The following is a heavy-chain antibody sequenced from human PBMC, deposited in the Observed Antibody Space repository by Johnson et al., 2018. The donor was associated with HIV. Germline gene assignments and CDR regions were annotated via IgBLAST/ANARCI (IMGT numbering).Heavy chain of an antibody. Sequence: VQLVESGGGLVQPGGSLSLSCGASGFSVTNTYMNWVRQAPGKGLEWVSVIYSGGNTYYADSVKGRFSISRDNSKNTVYLQMNSLRAGDTAVYYCAKRYSGSLRDTFDIWGQGTMVTVSS. CDR1: GFSVTNTY. CDR3: AKRYSGSLRDTFDI. V-gene: IGHV3-66*01. J-gene: IGHJ3*02. D-gene: IGHD1-26*01. CDR2: IYSGGNT.